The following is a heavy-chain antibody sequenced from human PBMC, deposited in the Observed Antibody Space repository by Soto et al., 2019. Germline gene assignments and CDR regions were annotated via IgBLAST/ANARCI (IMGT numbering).Heavy chain of an antibody. CDR1: GGSISSGGYY. CDR3: XXEPGV. J-gene: IGHJ4*02. D-gene: IGHD3-10*01. Sequence: QVQLQESGPGLVKPSQTLSLTCTVSGGSISSGGYYWSWIRQHPGKGLEWIGYIYYSGSTYYNPSLKXXXXXXXXXXXXXXSLXXXXXXXXXTAVYYXXXEPGVWGQGSLVTFSS. V-gene: IGHV4-31*01. CDR2: IYYSGST.